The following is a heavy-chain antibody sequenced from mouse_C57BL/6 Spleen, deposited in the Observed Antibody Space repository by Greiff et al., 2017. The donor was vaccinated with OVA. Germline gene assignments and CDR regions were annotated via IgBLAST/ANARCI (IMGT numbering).Heavy chain of an antibody. CDR2: IDTSDSYT. V-gene: IGHV1-69*01. Sequence: VQLQPPWAELVMPGASVKLSCKASGYTFTSYWMHWVKQSPGQGLEWIGEIDTSDSYTNYNQQLKGTSTLTVDKPSSTAYMQLSSLTSEDAAVYYCARGNYWFAYWGQGTLVTVSA. D-gene: IGHD2-1*01. J-gene: IGHJ3*01. CDR3: ARGNYWFAY. CDR1: GYTFTSYW.